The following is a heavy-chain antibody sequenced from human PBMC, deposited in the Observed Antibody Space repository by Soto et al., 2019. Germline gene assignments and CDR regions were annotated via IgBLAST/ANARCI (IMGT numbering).Heavy chain of an antibody. CDR3: ARVCDSSGHCDRYSGSYTPWGPFDY. D-gene: IGHD1-26*01. CDR1: GFTFSSYS. J-gene: IGHJ4*02. CDR2: ISSSSSYI. Sequence: EVQLVESGGGLVKPGGSLRLSCAASGFTFSSYSMNWVRQAPGKGLEWVSSISSSSSYIYYADSVKGRFTISRDNAKNSLYLQMNSLRAEDTAVYYCARVCDSSGHCDRYSGSYTPWGPFDYWGQGTLVTVSS. V-gene: IGHV3-21*01.